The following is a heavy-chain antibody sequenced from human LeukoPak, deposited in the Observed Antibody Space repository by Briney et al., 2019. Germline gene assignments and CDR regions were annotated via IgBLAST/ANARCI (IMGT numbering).Heavy chain of an antibody. V-gene: IGHV4-31*03. CDR1: GGSISSGGYF. Sequence: SETLSLTCTVSGGSISSGGYFWSWVRQHPGKGLEWIGYISHSGSAYYNPSLKSRVSISSDTSKDRFSLRLSSVTAADTAVYYCARDLWFGEYNWFDPWGQGTLATVSS. CDR2: ISHSGSA. J-gene: IGHJ5*02. CDR3: ARDLWFGEYNWFDP. D-gene: IGHD3-10*01.